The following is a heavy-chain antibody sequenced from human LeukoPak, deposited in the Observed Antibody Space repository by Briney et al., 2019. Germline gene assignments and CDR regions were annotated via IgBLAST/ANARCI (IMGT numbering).Heavy chain of an antibody. Sequence: GASVKVSCKASGYTFTKYAMNWVRQAPGQGLEWMGWINTNAGNPTYAQGFTGRFVFSLDTSVSTAYLQISSLEAEDTAVYYCASLEGYYYDSSGYLLYWGQGTLVTVSS. D-gene: IGHD3-22*01. CDR1: GYTFTKYA. J-gene: IGHJ4*02. CDR3: ASLEGYYYDSSGYLLY. CDR2: INTNAGNP. V-gene: IGHV7-4-1*02.